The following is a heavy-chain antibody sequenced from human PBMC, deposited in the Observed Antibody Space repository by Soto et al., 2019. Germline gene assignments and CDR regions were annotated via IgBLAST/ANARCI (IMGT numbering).Heavy chain of an antibody. J-gene: IGHJ6*02. Sequence: SLRLSCAASGFTFSSYGMHWVRQAPGKGLEWVAVIWYDGSNKYYADSVKGRFTISRDNSKNTLYLQMNSLRAEDTAVYYCARVIHAAEFLSYYYGMDVWGQGTTVTVSS. CDR2: IWYDGSNK. V-gene: IGHV3-33*01. CDR1: GFTFSSYG. CDR3: ARVIHAAEFLSYYYGMDV. D-gene: IGHD6-25*01.